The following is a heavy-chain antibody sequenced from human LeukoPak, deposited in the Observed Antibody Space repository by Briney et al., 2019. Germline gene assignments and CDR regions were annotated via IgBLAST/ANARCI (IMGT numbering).Heavy chain of an antibody. CDR3: ARMGWLVRDY. CDR2: INHSGST. Sequence: PSETLSLTCAVYGGSFSGYYWSWIRQPPGKGLEWIGEINHSGSTNYNPSLKSRVTISVDTSKNQFSLKLSSVTAADTAVYYRARMGWLVRDYWGQGTLVTVSS. D-gene: IGHD6-19*01. V-gene: IGHV4-34*01. CDR1: GGSFSGYY. J-gene: IGHJ4*02.